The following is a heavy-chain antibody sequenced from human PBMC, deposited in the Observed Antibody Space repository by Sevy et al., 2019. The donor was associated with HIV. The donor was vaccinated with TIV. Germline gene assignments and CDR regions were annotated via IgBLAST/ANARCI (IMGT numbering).Heavy chain of an antibody. J-gene: IGHJ4*02. V-gene: IGHV3-74*01. Sequence: GGSLRLSCVASGFTFNTYWMHWVRQAPGKGLVWGSRINGDGSSTTYADFVKGRFTVSRDNAKNTLHLKMHSLRAEDASVYYCARGGWGDYYYGSGVDYWGQGTLVTVSS. D-gene: IGHD3-10*01. CDR2: INGDGSST. CDR3: ARGGWGDYYYGSGVDY. CDR1: GFTFNTYW.